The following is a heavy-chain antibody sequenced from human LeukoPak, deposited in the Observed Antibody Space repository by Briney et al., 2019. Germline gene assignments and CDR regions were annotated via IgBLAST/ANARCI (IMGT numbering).Heavy chain of an antibody. CDR3: ARFRCSSTSCYYYYGMDV. CDR2: MNPNSGNT. CDR1: GYTFTNYD. J-gene: IGHJ6*02. Sequence: ASVKVSCKASGYTFTNYDINWVRQATGQGLEWMGWMNPNSGNTGYAQKVQGRVTMTRNTSISTAYMELSSLRSEDPAVYYCARFRCSSTSCYYYYGMDVWGQGTTVTVSS. V-gene: IGHV1-8*01. D-gene: IGHD2-2*01.